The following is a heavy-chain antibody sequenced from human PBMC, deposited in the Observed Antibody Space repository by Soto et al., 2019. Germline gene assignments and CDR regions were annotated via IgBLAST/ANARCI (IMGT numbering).Heavy chain of an antibody. D-gene: IGHD3-10*01. CDR1: GFTFSDFA. J-gene: IGHJ4*02. Sequence: GGSLRLSCAASGFTFSDFAMYWVRQAPGKGLEWVSGISGSGDNTYYAESVKGRFTLSRDNSKDMLYIQMNSLRPEDTAVYYCAKRMVAPHRSFDSWGQGTLVTVSS. CDR2: ISGSGDNT. CDR3: AKRMVAPHRSFDS. V-gene: IGHV3-23*01.